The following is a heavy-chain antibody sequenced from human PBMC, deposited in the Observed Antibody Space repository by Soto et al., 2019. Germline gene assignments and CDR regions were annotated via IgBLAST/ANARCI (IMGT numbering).Heavy chain of an antibody. CDR3: ARDGYGSGSYCIDY. D-gene: IGHD3-10*01. CDR1: GFTFSSYG. Sequence: TGGSLRLSCAASGFTFSSYGMHWVRQAPGKGLEWVAVIWYDGSNKYYADSVKGRFTFSRDNSKNTLYLQMNSLRAEDTAVYYCARDGYGSGSYCIDYWGQGTLVTVSS. V-gene: IGHV3-33*01. CDR2: IWYDGSNK. J-gene: IGHJ4*02.